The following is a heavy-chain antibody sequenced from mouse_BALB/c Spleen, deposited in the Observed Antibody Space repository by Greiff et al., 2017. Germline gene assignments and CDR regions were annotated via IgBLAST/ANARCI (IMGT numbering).Heavy chain of an antibody. Sequence: VQLQQSGAELARPGASVKMSCKASGYTFTSYTMHWVKQRPGQGLEWVGDINPSSGYTNYNQKFKDKATLTADKSSSTAYMQLSSLTSEDSAVYYCARADGSSYLDYWGQGTTLTVSS. J-gene: IGHJ2*01. CDR2: INPSSGYT. CDR3: ARADGSSYLDY. D-gene: IGHD1-1*01. V-gene: IGHV1-4*01. CDR1: GYTFTSYT.